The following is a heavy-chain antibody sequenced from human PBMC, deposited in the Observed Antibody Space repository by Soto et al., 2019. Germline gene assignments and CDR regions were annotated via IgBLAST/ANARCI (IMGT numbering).Heavy chain of an antibody. J-gene: IGHJ4*02. D-gene: IGHD6-13*01. CDR2: MNPNSGNT. Sequence: GASVKVSCKASGGTFSSYAISWVRQAPGQGLEWMGWMNPNSGNTGYAQKFQGRVTMTRNTSISTAYMELSSLRSEDTAVYYCARIPRIAAAGSFDYWGQGTLVTV. CDR1: GGTFSSYA. V-gene: IGHV1-8*02. CDR3: ARIPRIAAAGSFDY.